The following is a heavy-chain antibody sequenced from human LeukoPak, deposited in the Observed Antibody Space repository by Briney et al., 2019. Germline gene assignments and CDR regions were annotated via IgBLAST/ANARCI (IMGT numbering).Heavy chain of an antibody. CDR3: ARRPARAEYFHH. CDR2: IYYSGST. Sequence: SETLSLTCTVSGASISSSSYYWGWIRQPPGKGLEWIGSIYYSGSTYYNPSLKSRVTISGHTAKNQFSLKLSSVTAADTAVYYCARRPARAEYFHHWGQGTLVTVSS. V-gene: IGHV4-39*01. CDR1: GASISSSSYY. J-gene: IGHJ1*01.